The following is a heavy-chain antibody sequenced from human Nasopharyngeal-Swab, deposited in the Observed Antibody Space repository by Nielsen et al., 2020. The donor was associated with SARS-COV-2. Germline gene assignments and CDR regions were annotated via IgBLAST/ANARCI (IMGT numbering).Heavy chain of an antibody. J-gene: IGHJ6*03. CDR1: GFTFSSYS. CDR2: ISSSSSYI. D-gene: IGHD3-3*01. Sequence: GGSLRLSCAASGFTFSSYSMNWVRHAPGKGLERVSSISSSSSYIYYADSVKGRFTISRDNAKNSLYLQMNSLRAEDTAVYYCASLRYYDFWSGYYPKDYYYYMDVWGKGTTVTVSS. V-gene: IGHV3-21*01. CDR3: ASLRYYDFWSGYYPKDYYYYMDV.